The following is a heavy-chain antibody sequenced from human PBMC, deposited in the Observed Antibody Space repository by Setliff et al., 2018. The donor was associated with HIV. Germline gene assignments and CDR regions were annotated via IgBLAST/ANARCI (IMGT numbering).Heavy chain of an antibody. CDR1: GYSISSGYY. CDR2: IYHSGST. D-gene: IGHD2-15*01. CDR3: ARGGFVVVVAATGKHDY. V-gene: IGHV4-38-2*02. J-gene: IGHJ4*02. Sequence: PSETLSLTCTVSGYSISSGYYWGWIRQPPGKGLEWIGSIYHSGSTYYNPSLKSRVTISVDTSKNQFSLKLSSVTAADTAVYYCARGGFVVVVAATGKHDYWGQGTLVTVSS.